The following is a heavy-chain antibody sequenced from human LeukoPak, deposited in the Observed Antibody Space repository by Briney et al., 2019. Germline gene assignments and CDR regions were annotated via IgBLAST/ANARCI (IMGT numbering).Heavy chain of an antibody. D-gene: IGHD6-19*01. CDR2: MNPNSGNT. J-gene: IGHJ3*02. Sequence: ASVKVSCKASGYTFTGYYMHWVRQATGQGLEWMGWMNPNSGNTGYAQKFQGRVTITRNTSISTAYMELSSLRSEDTAVYYCARGEYSSGWLVAFDIWGQGTMVTVSS. CDR3: ARGEYSSGWLVAFDI. V-gene: IGHV1-8*03. CDR1: GYTFTGYY.